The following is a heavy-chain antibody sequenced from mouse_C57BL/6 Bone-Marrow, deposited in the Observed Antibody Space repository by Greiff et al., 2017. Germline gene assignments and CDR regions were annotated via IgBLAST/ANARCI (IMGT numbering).Heavy chain of an antibody. J-gene: IGHJ2*01. CDR3: TRDEVTTVVGPFDY. D-gene: IGHD1-1*01. CDR2: IDPETGGT. V-gene: IGHV1-15*01. CDR1: GYTFTDYE. Sequence: QVQLQQSGAELVRPGASVTLSCKASGYTFTDYEMHWVKQTPVHGLEWIGAIDPETGGTAYNQKFKGKAILTADKSSSTAYMELRSLTSEDSAVYYCTRDEVTTVVGPFDYWGQGTTLTVSS.